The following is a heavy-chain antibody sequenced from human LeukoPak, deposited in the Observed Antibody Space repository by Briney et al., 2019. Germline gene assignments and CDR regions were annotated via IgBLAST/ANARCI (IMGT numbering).Heavy chain of an antibody. Sequence: SETLSLTCTVSGGSISSYYWSWIRQPPGKGLEWIGYFYYSGSTNYNPSLKRRVTISVDTSKNQFSLKLSSVTAADTAVYYCARDRSYIWFDPWGQGTLVTVSS. V-gene: IGHV4-59*01. CDR3: ARDRSYIWFDP. D-gene: IGHD1-26*01. J-gene: IGHJ5*02. CDR1: GGSISSYY. CDR2: FYYSGST.